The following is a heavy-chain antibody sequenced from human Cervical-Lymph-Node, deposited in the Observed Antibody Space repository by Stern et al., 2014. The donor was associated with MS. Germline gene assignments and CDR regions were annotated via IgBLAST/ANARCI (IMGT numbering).Heavy chain of an antibody. J-gene: IGHJ2*01. CDR3: ATNTGTTYWYFDL. V-gene: IGHV1-69*01. CDR1: GGSFNNYA. CDR2: IIPIIGAT. D-gene: IGHD4-17*01. Sequence: QVQLXXXGAEVKKPGSSVKVSCKSSGGSFNNYAVSWVRQAPGQGLEWMGGIIPIIGATDYAWKFQGRVTNTADEATSTAYLEFNSLRLDDTAVYYCATNTGTTYWYFDLWGRGTLVTVSS.